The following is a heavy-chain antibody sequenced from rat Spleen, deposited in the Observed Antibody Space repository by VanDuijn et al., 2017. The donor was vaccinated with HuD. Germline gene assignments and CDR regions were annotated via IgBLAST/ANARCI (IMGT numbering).Heavy chain of an antibody. CDR3: AAAGTRVSRFAY. Sequence: EVQLVESGGGLVQPGRSLKLSCAASGFTFSNFGMHWIRQAPTKGLEWVASISVSGGSTYYRDSVKGRFTLSRENSKSTLYLQMDSLRSEDTATYYCAAAGTRVSRFAYWGQGTLVTVSS. V-gene: IGHV5-19*01. CDR1: GFTFSNFG. D-gene: IGHD1-4*01. J-gene: IGHJ3*01. CDR2: ISVSGGST.